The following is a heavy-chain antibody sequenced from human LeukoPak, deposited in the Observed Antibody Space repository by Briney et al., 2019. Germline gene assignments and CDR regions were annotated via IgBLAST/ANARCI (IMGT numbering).Heavy chain of an antibody. J-gene: IGHJ6*02. CDR2: IIPNFGTA. Sequence: SVKVSCKASGGTFSSYAISWVRQAPGQGLEWMGGIIPNFGTANYAQKFQGRVTITADESTSTAYMELSSLRSEDTAVYYCARVSADTAMYYYGMDVWGQGTTVTVSS. CDR1: GGTFSSYA. V-gene: IGHV1-69*13. CDR3: ARVSADTAMYYYGMDV. D-gene: IGHD5-18*01.